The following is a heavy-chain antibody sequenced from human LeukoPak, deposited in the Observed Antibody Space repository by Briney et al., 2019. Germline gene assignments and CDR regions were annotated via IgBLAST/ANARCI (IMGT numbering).Heavy chain of an antibody. J-gene: IGHJ2*01. V-gene: IGHV4-39*01. Sequence: SETLSLTCTVSGGSISSSSYYCGWLRQPPGKGLEWIGSIYYSGSTYYNPSLKSRVTISVDTSKNQFSLKLSSVTAADTAVYYCAGHEELCYWYFDLWGRGTLVTVSS. CDR3: AGHEELCYWYFDL. CDR2: IYYSGST. D-gene: IGHD1-26*01. CDR1: GGSISSSSYY.